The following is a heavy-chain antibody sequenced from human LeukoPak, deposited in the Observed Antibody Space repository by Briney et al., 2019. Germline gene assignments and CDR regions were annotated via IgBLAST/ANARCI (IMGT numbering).Heavy chain of an antibody. CDR3: VRDRELTY. V-gene: IGHV4-59*01. Sequence: SETLSLTCTVSGGSISIYYSNWIRQPPGKGLEWIGYIYNSGSSTIYNPSLKSRVNISVATSKKQFCLRVSSVTAADRAVYFCVRDRELTYWGQGTLVTVSS. CDR2: IYNSGSST. J-gene: IGHJ4*02. CDR1: GGSISIYY. D-gene: IGHD3-10*01.